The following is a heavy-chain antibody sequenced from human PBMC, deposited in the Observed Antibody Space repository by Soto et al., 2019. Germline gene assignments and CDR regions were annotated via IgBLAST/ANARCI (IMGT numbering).Heavy chain of an antibody. V-gene: IGHV4-39*01. J-gene: IGHJ4*02. CDR2: IYYSGTR. CDR1: GFSISSPNHY. Sequence: QVQLQESGPGLVKPSETLSLTCTVSGFSISSPNHYWGWIRQPPGKGLEWMAMIYYSGTRYSTSSLKSRVVTSVDTSKNQFSLQLTSVTAPDTAFYYCARLSSDASGYYLVDHWGQGTLVTVSS. CDR3: ARLSSDASGYYLVDH. D-gene: IGHD3-22*01.